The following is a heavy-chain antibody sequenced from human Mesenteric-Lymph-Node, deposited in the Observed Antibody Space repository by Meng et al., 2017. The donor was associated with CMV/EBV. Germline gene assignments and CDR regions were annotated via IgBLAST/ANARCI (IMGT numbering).Heavy chain of an antibody. J-gene: IGHJ4*02. CDR2: ISSSGVYT. Sequence: GESLKISCAASGFTFSDYTMNWVRQAPGKGLEWVSSISSSGVYTYYADSVKGRFTISRDNAKNSLYLQMNSLRAEDTALYYCARDEVGAIPQFDYWGQGTLVTVSS. CDR1: GFTFSDYT. D-gene: IGHD1-26*01. CDR3: ARDEVGAIPQFDY. V-gene: IGHV3-21*04.